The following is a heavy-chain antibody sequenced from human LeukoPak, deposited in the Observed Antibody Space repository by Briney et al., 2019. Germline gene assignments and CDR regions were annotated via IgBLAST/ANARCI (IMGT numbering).Heavy chain of an antibody. Sequence: GGSLTLSCAASGFTFGSYAMSWVRQAPGKGLEWVSSITGSGDRTYYADSVKGRFTISRDNSKNTLYLQMNSLRADETAVYYCASRPRADMGPLDFWGQGTLVTVSS. CDR2: ITGSGDRT. V-gene: IGHV3-23*01. J-gene: IGHJ4*02. CDR1: GFTFGSYA. D-gene: IGHD1-14*01. CDR3: ASRPRADMGPLDF.